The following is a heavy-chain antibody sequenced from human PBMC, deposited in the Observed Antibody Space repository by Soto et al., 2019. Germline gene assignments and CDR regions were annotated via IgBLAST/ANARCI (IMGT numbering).Heavy chain of an antibody. CDR3: AILSYQVEMATTDAFDI. V-gene: IGHV3-21*01. CDR2: ISSSSSYI. J-gene: IGHJ3*02. D-gene: IGHD5-12*01. CDR1: EFTFSSYS. Sequence: PGGSLRLSCAASEFTFSSYSMNWVRQAPGKGLEWVSSISSSSSYIYYADSVKGRFTISRDNAKNSLYLQMNSLRAEDTAVYYCAILSYQVEMATTDAFDIWGQGTMVTVSS.